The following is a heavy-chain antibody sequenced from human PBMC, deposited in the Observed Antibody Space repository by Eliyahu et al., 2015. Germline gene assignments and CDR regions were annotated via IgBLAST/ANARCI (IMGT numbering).Heavy chain of an antibody. V-gene: IGHV2-5*02. CDR3: AHRRAGYCTVGSCYAFDY. J-gene: IGHJ4*02. CDR1: GFXLRTXGEG. Sequence: QITLKESGPTLVXPTQTLTLTCNVXGFXLRTXGEGVAWIRQPPGKALEWLAVIYWDDDKRYSPSLESRITITKDTSKNQVVLTMTNMDPVDTATYSCAHRRAGYCTVGSCYAFDYWGQGTLVTVSS. D-gene: IGHD2-15*01. CDR2: IYWDDDK.